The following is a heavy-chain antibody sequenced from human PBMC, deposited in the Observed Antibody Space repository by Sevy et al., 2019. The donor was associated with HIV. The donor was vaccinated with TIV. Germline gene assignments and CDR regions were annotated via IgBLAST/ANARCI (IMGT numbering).Heavy chain of an antibody. CDR1: GFTFSSYA. D-gene: IGHD2-2*01. J-gene: IGHJ6*03. Sequence: GSLRLSCAASGFTFSSYAMSWVRQAPGKGLEWVSAISGSGCSTYCGDSVKGRFTISRDNSKNTPELQMNSLRAEDTAVYYCAKSPVVDIVVVPAAHKNYYYYYMDVWGKGTTVTVSS. V-gene: IGHV3-23*01. CDR3: AKSPVVDIVVVPAAHKNYYYYYMDV. CDR2: ISGSGCST.